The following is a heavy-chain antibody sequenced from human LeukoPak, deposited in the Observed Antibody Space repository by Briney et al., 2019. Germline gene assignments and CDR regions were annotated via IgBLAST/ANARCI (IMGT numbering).Heavy chain of an antibody. V-gene: IGHV3-23*01. D-gene: IGHD1-26*01. Sequence: PGGSLRLSCAASGFTFSSYAMNWVRQAPGKGLEWVSVIGGRRSYIHYADSVKGRCAISRDNSKNTLYLQMNSLRAEDTAVYYCATDPDHIVGATTADYWGQGTLVTVSS. CDR3: ATDPDHIVGATTADY. CDR1: GFTFSSYA. CDR2: IGGRRSYI. J-gene: IGHJ4*02.